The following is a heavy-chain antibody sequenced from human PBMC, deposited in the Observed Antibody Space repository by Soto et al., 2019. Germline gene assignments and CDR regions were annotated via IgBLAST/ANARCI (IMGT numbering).Heavy chain of an antibody. CDR2: ISSSSTI. D-gene: IGHD2-15*01. CDR3: AREVLVDYYYYYYGMDV. CDR1: GFTFSSYS. Sequence: GGSLRLSCAASGFTFSSYSMNWVRQAPGKGLEWVSYISSSSTIYYADSVKGRFTISRDNAKNSLYLQMNSLRDEDTAVYYCAREVLVDYYYYYYGMDVWGQGTTVTVSS. V-gene: IGHV3-48*02. J-gene: IGHJ6*02.